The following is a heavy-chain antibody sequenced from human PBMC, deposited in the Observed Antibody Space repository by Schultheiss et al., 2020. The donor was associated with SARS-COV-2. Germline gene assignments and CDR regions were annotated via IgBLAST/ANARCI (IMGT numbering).Heavy chain of an antibody. CDR1: GFTFSSYS. D-gene: IGHD6-13*01. CDR2: ISSSSSYI. J-gene: IGHJ4*02. CDR3: ARVWKGSSWYPFDY. Sequence: GESLKISCAASGFTFSSYSMNWVRQAPGKGLEWVSSISSSSSYIYYADSVKGRFTISRDNAKNSLYLQMNSLRAEDTAVYYCARVWKGSSWYPFDYWGQGTLVTVSS. V-gene: IGHV3-21*01.